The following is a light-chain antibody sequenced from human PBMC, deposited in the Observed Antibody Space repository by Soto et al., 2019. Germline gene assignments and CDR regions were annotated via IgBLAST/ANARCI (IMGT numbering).Light chain of an antibody. CDR2: GAS. J-gene: IGKJ1*01. V-gene: IGKV3-20*01. CDR3: HQYGSSPRT. CDR1: QSVSSNF. Sequence: EIVLTQSPGTLSLSPGDRATLSCRASQSVSSNFLAWYQQKPGQAPRLLIYGASIRATCIPDRFSGSGSVTDFTLTIRRLEPEDCAMYFCHQYGSSPRTFGQGTKVEIK.